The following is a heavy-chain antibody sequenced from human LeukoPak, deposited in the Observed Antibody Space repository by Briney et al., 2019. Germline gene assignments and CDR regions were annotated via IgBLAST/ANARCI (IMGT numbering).Heavy chain of an antibody. CDR1: GFTFSSYG. CDR2: ISGSGGST. Sequence: GGSLRLSCAASGFTFSSYGMSWVRQAPGKGLEWVSAISGSGGSTYYADSVKGRFTISRDNSKNTLFLQMNSLRAEDTAVYYCAKDWLDSSSSLGYYYYYMDVWGKGTTVTVSS. D-gene: IGHD6-6*01. J-gene: IGHJ6*03. CDR3: AKDWLDSSSSLGYYYYYMDV. V-gene: IGHV3-23*01.